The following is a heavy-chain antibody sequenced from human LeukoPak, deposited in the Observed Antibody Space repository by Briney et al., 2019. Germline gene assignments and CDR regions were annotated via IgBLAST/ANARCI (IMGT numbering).Heavy chain of an antibody. CDR1: GGSISSYY. V-gene: IGHV4-59*12. Sequence: SETLSLTCTVSGGSISSYYWSWIRQPPGKGLECIGYIYYSGSTNYNPSLKSRVTTSVDTSKNQFSLKLSSVTAADTAVYYCARAHPEDLAPRHYHGSGPSDWFDPWGQGTLVTVSS. CDR2: IYYSGST. D-gene: IGHD3-10*01. CDR3: ARAHPEDLAPRHYHGSGPSDWFDP. J-gene: IGHJ5*02.